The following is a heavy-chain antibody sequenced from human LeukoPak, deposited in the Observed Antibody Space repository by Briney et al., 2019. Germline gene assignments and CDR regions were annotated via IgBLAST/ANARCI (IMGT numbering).Heavy chain of an antibody. J-gene: IGHJ4*02. CDR1: GFTFNSNW. CDR3: ARDKYYDRYFDS. Sequence: GGSLRLSCAASGFTFNSNWMSWVRQAPGKGLEWVANIKQDGSEKYYVDSVKGRFTISRDNAKSSLSLQMNSLRAEDTAVYYCARDKYYDRYFDSWGQGTLVTVSS. CDR2: IKQDGSEK. V-gene: IGHV3-7*01. D-gene: IGHD3-22*01.